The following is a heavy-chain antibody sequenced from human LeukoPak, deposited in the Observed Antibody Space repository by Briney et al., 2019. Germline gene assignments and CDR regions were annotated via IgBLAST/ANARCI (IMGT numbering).Heavy chain of an antibody. CDR1: GFTFTSYS. J-gene: IGHJ4*02. CDR2: ISSGSSNI. CDR3: ARVVDTHFDY. D-gene: IGHD5-18*01. V-gene: IGHV3-48*04. Sequence: PGGSLRLSCAASGFTFTSYSMSWVRQAPGKGLEWVSYISSGSSNIYYADSVKGRFTISRDNAKNTLYLQMNSLRAEDTAVYYCARVVDTHFDYWGQGTLVIVSS.